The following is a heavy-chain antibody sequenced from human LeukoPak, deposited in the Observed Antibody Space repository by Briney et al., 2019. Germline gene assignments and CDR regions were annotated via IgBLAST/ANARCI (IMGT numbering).Heavy chain of an antibody. CDR2: ISINGGST. D-gene: IGHD3-10*01. J-gene: IGHJ4*02. V-gene: IGHV3-64*01. CDR3: ARHGYYGWGRYLDY. Sequence: GGSLRLSCAASGFTFSSYAMHWVRQAPGKGLEYVSAISINGGSTYYANSVKGRFTISRDNSKNTLYLQMGSLRAEDMAVYYCARHGYYGWGRYLDYWGQGTLVTVSS. CDR1: GFTFSSYA.